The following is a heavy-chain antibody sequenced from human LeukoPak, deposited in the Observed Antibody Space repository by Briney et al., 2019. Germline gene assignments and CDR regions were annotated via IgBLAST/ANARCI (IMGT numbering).Heavy chain of an antibody. CDR1: GFTFSMYS. Sequence: GGSLKLSCAASGFTFSMYSMNWVRQAPGKGLEWVSYISSSSSTRYYGDSVEGRFTISRDDAKNSLYLQMNSLRAEDTAVYYCARGTTVATTRAFDYWGQGTLVTVSS. V-gene: IGHV3-48*04. CDR3: ARGTTVATTRAFDY. J-gene: IGHJ4*02. CDR2: ISSSSSTR. D-gene: IGHD4-17*01.